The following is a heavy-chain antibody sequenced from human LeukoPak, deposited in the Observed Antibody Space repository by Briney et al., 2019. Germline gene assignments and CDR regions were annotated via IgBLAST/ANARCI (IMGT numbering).Heavy chain of an antibody. J-gene: IGHJ5*02. CDR1: GYTFTGYY. CDR3: ASVQLLGNWFDP. V-gene: IGHV1-2*02. D-gene: IGHD2-2*01. CDR2: INPNSGGT. Sequence: ASVKVSCRASGYTFTGYYMHWVRQAPGQGLEWMGWINPNSGGTNYAQKFQGRVTMTRDTSISTAYMELSRPRSDDTAVYYCASVQLLGNWFDPWGQGTLVTVSS.